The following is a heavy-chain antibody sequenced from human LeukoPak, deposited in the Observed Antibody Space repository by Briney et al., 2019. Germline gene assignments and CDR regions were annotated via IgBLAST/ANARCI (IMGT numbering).Heavy chain of an antibody. V-gene: IGHV4-4*07. D-gene: IGHD3-16*02. J-gene: IGHJ4*02. Sequence: RPSETLSLTCTVSGGSISSYYWSWIRQPAGKGLESIGHISTSGSTNYNPSLKSRVTMSVDTSKNQFSLKLSSVTAADTAVYYCARGPYDYVWGSYRWVPYVYWGQGTLVTVSS. CDR3: ARGPYDYVWGSYRWVPYVY. CDR1: GGSISSYY. CDR2: ISTSGST.